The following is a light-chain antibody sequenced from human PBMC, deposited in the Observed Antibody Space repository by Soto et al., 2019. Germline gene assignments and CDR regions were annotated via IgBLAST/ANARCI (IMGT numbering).Light chain of an antibody. CDR1: SSDVGVYNY. J-gene: IGLJ1*01. CDR2: DVS. CDR3: CSYAGSSNFV. V-gene: IGLV2-11*01. Sequence: QSVLTQPLSVSWSPGHSVTISCTGTSSDVGVYNYVSWYQQYPGKAPKIMIYDVSKRPSGVPDRFSGSKSDNTASLTISGLQAEDEADYYCCSYAGSSNFVFGIGTKVTAL.